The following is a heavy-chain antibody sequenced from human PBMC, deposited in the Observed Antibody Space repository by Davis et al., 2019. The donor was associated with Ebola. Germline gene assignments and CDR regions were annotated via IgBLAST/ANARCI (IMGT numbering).Heavy chain of an antibody. CDR3: ARREAASIDY. CDR1: GFIFSDYW. J-gene: IGHJ4*02. V-gene: IGHV3-74*01. CDR2: ITNDGTST. D-gene: IGHD6-25*01. Sequence: GESLKISCAASGFIFSDYWMNWVRQTPGKGLVWVSRITNDGTSTSYADSVQGRFTISRDNAKNTLFLQLNSLRVEDTAIYYCARREAASIDYWGQGTLVTVSS.